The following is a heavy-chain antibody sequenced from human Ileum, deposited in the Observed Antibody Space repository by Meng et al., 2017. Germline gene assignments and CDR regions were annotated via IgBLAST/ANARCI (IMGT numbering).Heavy chain of an antibody. CDR1: SGAFSGYF. D-gene: IGHD1-1*01. CDR2: IYHSGSA. J-gene: IGHJ5*01. Sequence: QLHQWGAGLLKPSEALSPTWVVYSGAFSGYFLSWIRQPPGKGLQWIGEIYHSGSANYNPSLKSRVTISVDTSKNQFSLKLSSVTAADTAPYDCARGRYDHLYNWFESWGQGTLVTVSS. V-gene: IGHV4-34*01. CDR3: ARGRYDHLYNWFES.